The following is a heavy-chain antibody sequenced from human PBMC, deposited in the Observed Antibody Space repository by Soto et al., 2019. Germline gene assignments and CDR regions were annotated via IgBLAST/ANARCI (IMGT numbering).Heavy chain of an antibody. D-gene: IGHD3-22*01. J-gene: IGHJ4*02. CDR3: AHTTYYYAPGGYLRFFFFDS. CDR2: VYWDDDK. V-gene: IGHV2-5*02. CDR1: GFSLSPSGVG. Sequence: QITLKESGPTLVKPTQTLTLTCTFSGFSLSPSGVGVGWIRQPPGKALEWLALVYWDDDKRYSPALKRRHTINKITYKVRSGPTMATMHPLDAATYYWAHTTYYYAPGGYLRFFFFDSWGQGTLVTVSS.